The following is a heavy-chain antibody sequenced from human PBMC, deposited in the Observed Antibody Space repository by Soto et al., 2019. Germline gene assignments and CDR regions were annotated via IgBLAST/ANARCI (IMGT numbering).Heavy chain of an antibody. Sequence: QVQLVESGGGVVQPGRSLRLSCAASGFTFSSYAMHWVRQAPGKGLEWVAVISYDGSNKYYADSVKGRFTISRDNSKNTLYLQMNSLRAEDTAVYYCARDAYYSYGMDVWGQGTTVTVSS. CDR2: ISYDGSNK. J-gene: IGHJ6*02. CDR3: ARDAYYSYGMDV. CDR1: GFTFSSYA. V-gene: IGHV3-30-3*01.